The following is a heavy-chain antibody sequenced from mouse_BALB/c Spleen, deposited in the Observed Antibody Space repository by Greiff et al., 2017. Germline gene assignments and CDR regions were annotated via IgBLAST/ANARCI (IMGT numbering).Heavy chain of an antibody. J-gene: IGHJ2*01. V-gene: IGHV1-15*01. CDR3: TRRGLRREYYFDY. Sequence: QVQLKESGAELVRPGASVTLSCKASGYTFTDYEMHWVKQTPVHGLEWIGAIDPETGGTAYNQKFKGKATLTADKSSSTAYMELRSLTSEDSAVYYCTRRGLRREYYFDYWGQGTTLTVSS. CDR1: GYTFTDYE. CDR2: IDPETGGT. D-gene: IGHD2-4*01.